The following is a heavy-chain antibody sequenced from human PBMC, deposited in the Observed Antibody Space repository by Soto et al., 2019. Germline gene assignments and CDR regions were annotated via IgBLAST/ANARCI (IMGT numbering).Heavy chain of an antibody. CDR3: ATHAGQQWLAAPADY. Sequence: GGSLRLSCAASGFTVSSNYMSWVRQAPGKGLEWVSVIYSGGSTYYADSVKGRFTISRDNSKNTLYLQMNSLRAEDTAVYYCATHAGQQWLAAPADYWGQGTLVTVSS. J-gene: IGHJ4*02. CDR1: GFTVSSNY. V-gene: IGHV3-66*01. CDR2: IYSGGST. D-gene: IGHD6-19*01.